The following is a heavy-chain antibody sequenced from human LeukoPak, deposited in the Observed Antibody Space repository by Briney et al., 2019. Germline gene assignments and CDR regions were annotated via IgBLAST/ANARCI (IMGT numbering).Heavy chain of an antibody. CDR2: IYYSGST. V-gene: IGHV4-39*01. CDR1: GGSISSSSYY. J-gene: IGHJ4*02. Sequence: SETLSLTCTVSGGSISSSSYYWGWIRQPPGKGLEWIGSIYYSGSTYYNPSLKSRVTISVDTSKNQFSLTLSSVTAADTAVYYCARHRSLYGSGSYINYWGQGTLVTVSS. D-gene: IGHD3-10*01. CDR3: ARHRSLYGSGSYINY.